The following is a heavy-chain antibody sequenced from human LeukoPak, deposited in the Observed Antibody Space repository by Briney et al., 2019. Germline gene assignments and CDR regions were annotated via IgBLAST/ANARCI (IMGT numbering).Heavy chain of an antibody. J-gene: IGHJ6*03. D-gene: IGHD6-19*01. CDR1: GGSISSGDYY. CDR2: IYYSGSS. Sequence: SQTLSLTCTVSGGSISSGDYYWSWIRQPPGKDLAGVGYIYYSGSSYYNPSLKSRVTISVDTSKTQFSLKLSSVTAADTAVYYCASLTTTSGWRSYYYYYMDVWGKGTTVTVSS. CDR3: ASLTTTSGWRSYYYYYMDV. V-gene: IGHV4-30-4*08.